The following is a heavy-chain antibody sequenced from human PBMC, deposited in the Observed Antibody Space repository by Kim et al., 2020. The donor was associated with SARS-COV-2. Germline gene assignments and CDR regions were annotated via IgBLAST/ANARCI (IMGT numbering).Heavy chain of an antibody. D-gene: IGHD3-10*01. J-gene: IGHJ6*02. CDR2: MNPNSGNT. CDR3: ARGPLGFGRSYYYYGMDV. CDR1: GYTFTSYD. Sequence: ASVKVSCKASGYTFTSYDINWVRQATGQGLEWMGWMNPNSGNTGYAQKFQGRVTMTRNTSISTAYMELSSLRSEDTAVYYCARGPLGFGRSYYYYGMDVWGQGTTVTVSS. V-gene: IGHV1-8*01.